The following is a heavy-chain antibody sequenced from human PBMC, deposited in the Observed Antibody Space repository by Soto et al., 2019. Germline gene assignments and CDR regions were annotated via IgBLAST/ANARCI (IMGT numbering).Heavy chain of an antibody. Sequence: SETLSLTCTVSGGSISSGGYYWSWIRQHPGKGLEWIGYIYYSGSTYYNPSLKSRVTISVDTSKNQFSLKLSSVTAADTAVYYCARATYSSSSGGSWFDPWGQGTLVTVSS. CDR1: GGSISSGGYY. CDR2: IYYSGST. CDR3: ARATYSSSSGGSWFDP. J-gene: IGHJ5*02. D-gene: IGHD6-6*01. V-gene: IGHV4-31*03.